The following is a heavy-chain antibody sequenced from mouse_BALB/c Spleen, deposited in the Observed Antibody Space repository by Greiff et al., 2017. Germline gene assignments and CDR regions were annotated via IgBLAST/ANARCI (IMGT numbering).Heavy chain of an antibody. V-gene: IGHV5-17*02. J-gene: IGHJ2*01. CDR3: ASGYFDY. Sequence: EVQLVESGGGLVQPGGSRKLSCAASGFTFSSFGMHWVRQAPEKGLEWVAYISSGSSTIYYADTVKGRFTISRDNPKNTLFLQMTSLRSEDTAMYYCASGYFDYGGQGTTLTVSS. CDR2: ISSGSSTI. CDR1: GFTFSSFG.